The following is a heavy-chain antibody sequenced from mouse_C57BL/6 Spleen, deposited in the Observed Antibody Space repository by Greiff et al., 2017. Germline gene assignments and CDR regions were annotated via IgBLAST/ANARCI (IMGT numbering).Heavy chain of an antibody. V-gene: IGHV5-6*01. CDR1: GFTFSSYG. CDR3: ASTRDYFDY. J-gene: IGHJ2*01. Sequence: EVMLVESGGDLVKPGGSLKLSCAASGFTFSSYGMSWVRQTPDKRLEWVATISSGGSYTYYPDSVKGRFTISRDNAKNTLYLQMGSLKSEDTAMYYCASTRDYFDYWGQGTTLTVSS. CDR2: ISSGGSYT.